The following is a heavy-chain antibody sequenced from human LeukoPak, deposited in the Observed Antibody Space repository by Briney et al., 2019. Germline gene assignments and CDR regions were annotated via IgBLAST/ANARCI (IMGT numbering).Heavy chain of an antibody. CDR3: AGGDYFGGNY. V-gene: IGHV1-69-2*01. Sequence: ASVKISCKVSGYTLTDYYMHWVQQAPGKGLEWTGLVDPEDGETIYAEKFQGRVTITADTSTDTAYMELSSLRSEDTAVYFCAGGDYFGGNYWGQGTLVTVSS. CDR1: GYTLTDYY. J-gene: IGHJ4*02. CDR2: VDPEDGET. D-gene: IGHD4-17*01.